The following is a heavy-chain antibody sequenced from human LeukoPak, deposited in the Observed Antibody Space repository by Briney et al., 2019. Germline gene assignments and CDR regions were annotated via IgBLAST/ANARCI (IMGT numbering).Heavy chain of an antibody. CDR3: AREQSAYVLSDAVDV. CDR1: GFTFSSYA. Sequence: GGSLRLSCAASGFTFSSYAMHWVRQAPGKGLAWVGAIRQDGSDKYYADSVRGRFTISRDNSKDTLYLEMSSLRVEDSALYYCAREQSAYVLSDAVDVWGQGTMVTVSS. D-gene: IGHD5-12*01. CDR2: IRQDGSDK. V-gene: IGHV3-30-3*01. J-gene: IGHJ3*01.